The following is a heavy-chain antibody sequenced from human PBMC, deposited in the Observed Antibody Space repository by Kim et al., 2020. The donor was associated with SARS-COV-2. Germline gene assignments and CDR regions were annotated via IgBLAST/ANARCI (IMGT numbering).Heavy chain of an antibody. CDR1: GVTFSSYG. CDR2: ISHDGSNK. J-gene: IGHJ3*01. CDR3: CIDWDDYGWGDFDV. V-gene: IGHV3-30*03. D-gene: IGHD4-17*01. Sequence: GGTLRLSCAAYGVTFSSYGMHWVRQAPGKGLEWVAVISHDGSNKYYADPVKGRFTTSRDNSKNTLYLQMNSLRAEDTAVSYCCIDWDDYGWGDFDVWG.